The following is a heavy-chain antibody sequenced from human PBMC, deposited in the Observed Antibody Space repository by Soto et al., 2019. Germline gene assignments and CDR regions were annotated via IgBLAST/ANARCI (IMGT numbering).Heavy chain of an antibody. V-gene: IGHV3-33*01. CDR3: ARQREYSSSWYHAFAI. D-gene: IGHD6-13*01. CDR2: IWYDGSNK. CDR1: GFTFSSYG. J-gene: IGHJ3*02. Sequence: QVQLVESGGGVVQPGRSLRLSCAASGFTFSSYGMHWVRQAPGKGLEWVAVIWYDGSNKYYADSVKGRFTISRDNSKNTLYLQMNSLRAEDTAVYYCARQREYSSSWYHAFAIWGQGTMVTVSS.